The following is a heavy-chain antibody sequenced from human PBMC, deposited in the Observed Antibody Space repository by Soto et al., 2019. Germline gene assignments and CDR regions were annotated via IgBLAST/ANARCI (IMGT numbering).Heavy chain of an antibody. CDR3: TTGPVVPAAILAY. CDR1: GFTFSNAW. D-gene: IGHD2-2*01. J-gene: IGHJ4*02. Sequence: GGSLRLSCAASGFTFSNAWMSWVRQAPGKGLEWVGRIKSKTDGGTTDYAAPVKGRFTISRDDSKNTLYLQMNSLKTEDTAVYYCTTGPVVPAAILAYWGQGTLVTVSS. CDR2: IKSKTDGGTT. V-gene: IGHV3-15*01.